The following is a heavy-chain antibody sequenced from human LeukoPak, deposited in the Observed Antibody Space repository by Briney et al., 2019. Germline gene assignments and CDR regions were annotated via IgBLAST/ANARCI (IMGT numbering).Heavy chain of an antibody. CDR2: IIPIFGTA. V-gene: IGHV1-69*05. D-gene: IGHD5-12*01. Sequence: SVKVSCKASGGTFSSYAISRVRQAPGQGLEWMGGIIPIFGTANYAQKFQGRVTITTDESTSTAYMELSSLRSEDTAVYYCASPDIVATPGDPAFDIWGQGTMVTVSS. J-gene: IGHJ3*02. CDR3: ASPDIVATPGDPAFDI. CDR1: GGTFSSYA.